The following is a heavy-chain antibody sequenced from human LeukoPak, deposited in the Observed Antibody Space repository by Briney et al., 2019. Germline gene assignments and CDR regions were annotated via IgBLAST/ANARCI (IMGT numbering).Heavy chain of an antibody. J-gene: IGHJ4*02. D-gene: IGHD1-1*01. Sequence: SETLSLTCTVSGGSIDTGSYYWSWIRQPAGKGLEWIGRIYTSGSTNYNPSLKSRVTISVDTSKNQFSLKLSSVTAADTAVYYCARGYMALDYWGQGTLVTVSS. CDR3: ARGYMALDY. V-gene: IGHV4-61*02. CDR2: IYTSGST. CDR1: GGSIDTGSYY.